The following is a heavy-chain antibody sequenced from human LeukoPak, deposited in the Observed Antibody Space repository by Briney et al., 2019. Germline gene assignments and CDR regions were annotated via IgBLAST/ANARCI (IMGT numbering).Heavy chain of an antibody. Sequence: GGSLRLSCAASGFTFSSYGMHWVRQAPGKGLEWVAVISYDGSNKYYADSVKGRFTISRDISKNTLYLQMNSLRAEDTALYCCAKDDSFWSGYPDYWGQGTLVTVSS. J-gene: IGHJ4*02. CDR1: GFTFSSYG. CDR3: AKDDSFWSGYPDY. D-gene: IGHD3-3*01. V-gene: IGHV3-30*18. CDR2: ISYDGSNK.